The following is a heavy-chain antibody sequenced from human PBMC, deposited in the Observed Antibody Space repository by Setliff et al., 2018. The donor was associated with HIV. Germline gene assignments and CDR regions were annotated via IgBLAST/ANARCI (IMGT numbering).Heavy chain of an antibody. CDR3: ARRGAYSKGWYQVGFDY. CDR2: IHYSGST. CDR1: GDSISSSGYY. J-gene: IGHJ4*02. Sequence: SETLSLTCTAFGDSISSSGYYWSWLRQHPGKGLEWIGYIHYSGSTSFNPSLMSRITIAVDTSNNQFSLKLNSGTAADTAVYYCARRGAYSKGWYQVGFDYWGQGTLVTVSS. V-gene: IGHV4-31*03. D-gene: IGHD6-19*01.